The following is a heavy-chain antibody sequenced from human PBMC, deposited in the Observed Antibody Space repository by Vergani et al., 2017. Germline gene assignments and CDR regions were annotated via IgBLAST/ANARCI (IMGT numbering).Heavy chain of an antibody. D-gene: IGHD1-26*01. CDR1: GFTFSTYA. CDR3: VKDAGSYENCFDS. J-gene: IGHJ5*01. Sequence: EVQLLESGGSLKQPGGSVRLSCAASGFTFSTYAMHWVRQAPGKGLEWVSALTGGGGSTYYADSFKGRFIISRDNSRDTLYLQMTSLRPEDTATYYCVKDAGSYENCFDSWGQGTRVTVSS. V-gene: IGHV3-23*01. CDR2: LTGGGGST.